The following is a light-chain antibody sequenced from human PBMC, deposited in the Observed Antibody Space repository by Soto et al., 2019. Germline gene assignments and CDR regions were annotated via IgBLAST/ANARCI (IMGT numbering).Light chain of an antibody. Sequence: EVVMTQSPGTLSVSLGESATLSCRASQSVDGYLAWYQQKPGQAPRLLIYGASTRATGVTARFRGGGSGTEFTLTISSLQSEDFGLYYCQQRLNWPPGFGQGTKVDIK. CDR2: GAS. CDR1: QSVDGY. J-gene: IGKJ1*01. CDR3: QQRLNWPPG. V-gene: IGKV3-15*01.